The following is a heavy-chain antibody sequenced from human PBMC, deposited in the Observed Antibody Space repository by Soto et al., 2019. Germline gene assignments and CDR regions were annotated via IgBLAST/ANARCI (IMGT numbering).Heavy chain of an antibody. CDR2: IYHSGST. CDR1: GGSISSSNW. V-gene: IGHV4-4*02. D-gene: IGHD3-10*01. J-gene: IGHJ5*02. CDR3: ARDLEYYYGSGTNWFDP. Sequence: TSETLSLTCAVSGGSISSSNWWSWVRQPPGKGLEWIGEIYHSGSTNYNPSLKSRVTISVDKSKNQFSLKLSSVTAADTAVYYCARDLEYYYGSGTNWFDPWGQGTLVTVS.